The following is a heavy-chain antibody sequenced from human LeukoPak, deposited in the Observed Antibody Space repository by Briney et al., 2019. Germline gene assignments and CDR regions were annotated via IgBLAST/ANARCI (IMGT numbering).Heavy chain of an antibody. CDR2: IYYSGST. CDR1: GGSISSSSYY. CDR3: ARDGTSGSGSLPY. D-gene: IGHD1-26*01. Sequence: SETLSLTCTVSGGSISSSSYYWGWIRQPPGKGLEWIGSIYYSGSTYYNPSLKSRVTISVDTSKNQFSLKLSSVTAADTAVYYCARDGTSGSGSLPYWGQGTLVTVSS. V-gene: IGHV4-39*07. J-gene: IGHJ4*02.